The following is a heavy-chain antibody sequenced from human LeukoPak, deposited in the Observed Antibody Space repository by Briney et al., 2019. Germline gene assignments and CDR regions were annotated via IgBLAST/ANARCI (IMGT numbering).Heavy chain of an antibody. J-gene: IGHJ4*02. CDR3: ARFTGYDNRGSGVTDY. V-gene: IGHV4-59*01. CDR1: GGSITSYY. CDR2: VYHLGTT. D-gene: IGHD3-22*01. Sequence: PSETLSLTCTVSGGSITSYYWSWLPQPPGKGLELVGYVYHLGTTYYNPSLESRLTISIDTSKNDFSLKLNSVTAADTAVYYCARFTGYDNRGSGVTDYWGPGELVTVSS.